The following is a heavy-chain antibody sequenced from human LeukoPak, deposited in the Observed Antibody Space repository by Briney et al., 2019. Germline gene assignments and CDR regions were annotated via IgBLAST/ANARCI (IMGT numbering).Heavy chain of an antibody. CDR2: IYYSGST. V-gene: IGHV4-59*01. Sequence: SETQSLTCTVSGGSISSYYWSWIRQPPGKGLEWIGYIYYSGSTNYNPSLKSRVTISVDTSKNQFSLKLSSVTAADTAVYYCARRGWYYYDSSGYAAFDIWGQGTMVTVSS. J-gene: IGHJ3*02. CDR3: ARRGWYYYDSSGYAAFDI. D-gene: IGHD3-22*01. CDR1: GGSISSYY.